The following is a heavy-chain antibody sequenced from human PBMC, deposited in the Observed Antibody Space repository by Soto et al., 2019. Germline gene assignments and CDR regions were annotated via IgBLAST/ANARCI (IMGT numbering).Heavy chain of an antibody. CDR3: AREVVPNCSSTSCYPYYFDY. CDR2: IIPIFGTA. V-gene: IGHV1-69*13. Sequence: ASVKVSCKASGGTFSSYAISWVRQAPGQGLEWMGGIIPIFGTANYAQKFQGRVTITADESTSTAYMELSSLRSEDTAVYYCAREVVPNCSSTSCYPYYFDYWGQGTLVTVSS. J-gene: IGHJ4*02. CDR1: GGTFSSYA. D-gene: IGHD2-2*01.